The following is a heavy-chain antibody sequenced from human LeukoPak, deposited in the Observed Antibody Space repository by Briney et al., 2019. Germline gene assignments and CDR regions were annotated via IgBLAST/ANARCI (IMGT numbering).Heavy chain of an antibody. CDR2: ISGSGGST. CDR1: GFTFSSYA. J-gene: IGHJ4*02. CDR3: AKVIGDSSGYYDY. Sequence: PGGSLRLSCAASGFTFSSYAMSWVRQAPGKGLEWVSAISGSGGSTYYADSVKGRFTISRDNSKNTLYPQMNSLRAEDTAVYYCAKVIGDSSGYYDYWGQGTLVTVSS. D-gene: IGHD3-22*01. V-gene: IGHV3-23*01.